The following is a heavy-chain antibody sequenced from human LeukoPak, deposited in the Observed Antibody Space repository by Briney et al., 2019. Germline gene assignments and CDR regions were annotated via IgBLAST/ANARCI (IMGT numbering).Heavy chain of an antibody. V-gene: IGHV3-33*05. CDR3: ARPGSEAMFGSGGDWFDP. D-gene: IGHD3-10*02. J-gene: IGHJ5*02. Sequence: GGSLRLSCAASGFTFSSYGMHWVRQAPGKGLEWVAVISYDGSNKYYADSVKGRFTISRDNSKNTLYLQMNSLRAEDTAVYYCARPGSEAMFGSGGDWFDPWGQGTLVTVSS. CDR2: ISYDGSNK. CDR1: GFTFSSYG.